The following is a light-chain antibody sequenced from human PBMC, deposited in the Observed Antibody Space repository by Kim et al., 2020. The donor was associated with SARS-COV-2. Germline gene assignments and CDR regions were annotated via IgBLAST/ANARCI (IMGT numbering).Light chain of an antibody. J-gene: IGLJ3*02. CDR2: GKN. CDR1: SLRSYY. V-gene: IGLV3-19*01. Sequence: SSELTQDPAVSVALGQTVRIKCQGDSLRSYYASWYQQKPGQAPVLVIYGKNNRPSGLPDRFSGSSSGNTASLTITGAQAEDEADYYCNSRDSSDNHLVFG. CDR3: NSRDSSDNHLV.